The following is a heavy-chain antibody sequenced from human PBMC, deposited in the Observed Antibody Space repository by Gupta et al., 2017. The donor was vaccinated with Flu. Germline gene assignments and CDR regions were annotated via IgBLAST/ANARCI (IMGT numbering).Heavy chain of an antibody. CDR2: ISSSGSTI. CDR3: ARDIFLIRNYYYYGMDV. D-gene: IGHD3-9*01. J-gene: IGHJ6*02. V-gene: IGHV3-11*01. Sequence: NGLRGVSYISSSGSTIYYADSVKGRITISRDNDKNSLYLQMNSLRAEDTAVYYCARDIFLIRNYYYYGMDVWGQGTTVTVSS.